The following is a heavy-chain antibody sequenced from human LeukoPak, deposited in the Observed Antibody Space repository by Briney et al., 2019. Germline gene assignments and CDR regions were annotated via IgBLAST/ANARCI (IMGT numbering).Heavy chain of an antibody. CDR3: VREHYTSLWYTDY. CDR1: GDTVSSNSAG. CDR2: TYYRSKWYN. D-gene: IGHD6-19*01. J-gene: IGHJ4*02. V-gene: IGHV6-1*01. Sequence: SQTLSLTCAISGDTVSSNSAGWGWIRQSPSRGLEWLGRTYYRSKWYNDYAISVKSRITINPDTSKNQFSLQLNSVTPEDTAVYYCVREHYTSLWYTDYWGQGTLVTVSS.